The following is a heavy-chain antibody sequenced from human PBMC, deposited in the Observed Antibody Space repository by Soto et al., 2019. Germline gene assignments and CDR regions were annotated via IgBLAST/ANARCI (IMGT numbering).Heavy chain of an antibody. J-gene: IGHJ4*02. CDR1: GFTFSSYA. Sequence: EVQLLESGGGLVQPGGSLRLSCAASGFTFSSYAMSWVRQAPGKGLEWVSAISGSGGSTYYADSVKGRFTISRDNSKSTLYLQMNSLRAEDTAVYYCAKSRDGYTSFDYWGQGTLVTVSS. V-gene: IGHV3-23*01. CDR2: ISGSGGST. CDR3: AKSRDGYTSFDY. D-gene: IGHD5-12*01.